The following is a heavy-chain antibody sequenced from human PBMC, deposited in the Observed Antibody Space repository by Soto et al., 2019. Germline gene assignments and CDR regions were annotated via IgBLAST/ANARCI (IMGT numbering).Heavy chain of an antibody. CDR2: INPSGGST. V-gene: IGHV1-46*01. J-gene: IGHJ4*02. CDR1: GYTFTSYY. D-gene: IGHD3-22*01. Sequence: ASVKVSCKSSGYTFTSYYMHWVRQAPGQGLEWMGIINPSGGSTRYAQKFQGRVTMTRDTSTSTVYMELSSLRSEDTAVYYCAQGDSSGYPPFDYWGQGTLVTVSS. CDR3: AQGDSSGYPPFDY.